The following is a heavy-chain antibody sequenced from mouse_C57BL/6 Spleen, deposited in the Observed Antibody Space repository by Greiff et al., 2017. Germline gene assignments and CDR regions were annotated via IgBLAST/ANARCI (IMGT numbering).Heavy chain of an antibody. Sequence: EVKLMESGGGLVKPGGSLKLSCAASGFPFSDYGMHWVRQAPEKGLEWVAYISSGSSTIYYADTVKGRFTISRDNAKNTLFLQMTSLRSEDTAMYYCARRVGGYFDYWGQGTTLTVSS. J-gene: IGHJ2*01. D-gene: IGHD1-1*02. CDR1: GFPFSDYG. CDR3: ARRVGGYFDY. CDR2: ISSGSSTI. V-gene: IGHV5-17*01.